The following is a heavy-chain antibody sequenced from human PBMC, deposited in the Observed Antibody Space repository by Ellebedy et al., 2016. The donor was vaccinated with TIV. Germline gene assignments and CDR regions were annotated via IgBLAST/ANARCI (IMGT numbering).Heavy chain of an antibody. CDR2: IKNDGSEK. CDR1: GFTLNNFW. D-gene: IGHD1-26*01. J-gene: IGHJ4*02. V-gene: IGHV3-7*03. Sequence: PGGSLRLSCVVSGFTLNNFWLTWVRQAPGMGLEWVANIKNDGSEKYYLDSVKGRFTISRDNAKNSLFLQMNSLRVEDTAMYYCARRRGSYSFDYWGQGTLVTVSS. CDR3: ARRRGSYSFDY.